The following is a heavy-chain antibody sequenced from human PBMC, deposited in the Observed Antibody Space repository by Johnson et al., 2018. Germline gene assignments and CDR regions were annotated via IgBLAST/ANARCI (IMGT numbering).Heavy chain of an antibody. J-gene: IGHJ3*02. V-gene: IGHV4-39*07. CDR2: IYYSGST. Sequence: QVQLVESGPGLVKXSETLSLTCTVSGGSISSSSYYWGWIRQPPGKGLEWIGSIYYSGSTYYNPSLKSRVTLSVDTSKNQFSLKLNSVTAADTAVYYCARGEEVVNAFDIWGQWTMVTVSS. CDR3: ARGEEVVNAFDI. CDR1: GGSISSSSYY. D-gene: IGHD3-22*01.